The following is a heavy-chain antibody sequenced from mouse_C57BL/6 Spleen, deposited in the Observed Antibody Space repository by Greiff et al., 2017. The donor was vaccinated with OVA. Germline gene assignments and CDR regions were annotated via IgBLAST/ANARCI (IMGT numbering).Heavy chain of an antibody. V-gene: IGHV1-62-2*01. CDR3: ARHEVPDYYGSSQYYFDY. J-gene: IGHJ2*01. CDR2: FYPGSGSI. D-gene: IGHD1-1*01. Sequence: VQVVESGAELVKPGASVKLSCKASGYTFTEYTIHWVKQRSGQGLEWIGWFYPGSGSIKYNEKFKDKATLTADKSSSTVYMELSRLTSEDSAVYFCARHEVPDYYGSSQYYFDYWGQGTTLTVSS. CDR1: GYTFTEYT.